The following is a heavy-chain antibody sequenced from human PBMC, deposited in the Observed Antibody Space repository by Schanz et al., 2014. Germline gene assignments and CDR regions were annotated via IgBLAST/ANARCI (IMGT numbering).Heavy chain of an antibody. CDR3: VRGRRGDCRRTSCTYYFDY. D-gene: IGHD2-2*01. CDR1: GFTFSNYD. CDR2: IGPASDP. Sequence: EVQLVESGGDLVQPGGSLRLSCAASGFTFSNYDMHWVRQAIGKGLEWVSGIGPASDPYYAGSVKGRFTISRENGKNSLYLQMNSLRAGDTAVYYCVRGRRGDCRRTSCTYYFDYWGQGTLVTVSS. J-gene: IGHJ4*02. V-gene: IGHV3-13*05.